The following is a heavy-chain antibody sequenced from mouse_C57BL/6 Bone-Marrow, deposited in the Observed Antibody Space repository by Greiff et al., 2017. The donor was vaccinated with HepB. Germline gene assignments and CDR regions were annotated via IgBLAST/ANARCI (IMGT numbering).Heavy chain of an antibody. J-gene: IGHJ3*01. V-gene: IGHV1-74*01. CDR1: GYTFTSYW. CDR2: IHPSDSDT. CDR3: AICLYYSNFFAY. Sequence: QVHVKQPGAELVKPGASVKVSCKASGYTFTSYWMHWVKQRPGQGLEWIGRIHPSDSDTNYNQKFKGKATLTVDKSSSTAYMQLSSLTSEDSAVYYCAICLYYSNFFAYWGQGTLVTVSA. D-gene: IGHD2-5*01.